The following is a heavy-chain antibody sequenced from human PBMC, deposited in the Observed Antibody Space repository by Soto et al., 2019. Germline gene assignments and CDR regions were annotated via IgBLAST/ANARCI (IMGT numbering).Heavy chain of an antibody. CDR2: IRSKAYGGTT. Sequence: GGSLRLSCTASGFTFGDYAMSWFRQAPGKGLEWVGFIRSKAYGGTTEYAAFVKGRFTISRDDSKSIAYLQMNSLKTEDTAVYYCTRRVIYDYIWGSYRYGRGEEYFQHWGQGTLVTVSS. J-gene: IGHJ1*01. D-gene: IGHD3-16*02. CDR1: GFTFGDYA. V-gene: IGHV3-49*03. CDR3: TRRVIYDYIWGSYRYGRGEEYFQH.